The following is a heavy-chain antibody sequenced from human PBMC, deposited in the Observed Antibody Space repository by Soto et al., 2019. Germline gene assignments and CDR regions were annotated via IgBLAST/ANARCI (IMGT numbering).Heavy chain of an antibody. V-gene: IGHV1-3*01. J-gene: IGHJ4*02. CDR3: ARVVGERYYYDSSGRESCFDY. D-gene: IGHD3-22*01. CDR2: INAGNGNT. CDR1: GYTFTSYA. Sequence: ASVKVSCKASGYTFTSYAMHWVRQAPGQRLEWMGWINAGNGNTKYSQKFQGRVTITKDTSASTAYMELSSLRSEDTAVYYCARVVGERYYYDSSGRESCFDYWGQGTLVTVSS.